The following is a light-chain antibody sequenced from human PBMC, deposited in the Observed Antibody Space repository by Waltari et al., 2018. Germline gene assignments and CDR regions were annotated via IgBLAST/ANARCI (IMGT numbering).Light chain of an antibody. CDR2: VKN. CDR1: SLGTNY. J-gene: IGLJ3*02. CDR3: NARDISGAHWV. Sequence: SSDLTQDPVVSVALGQTVTITCQGDSLGTNYASWYQLNPGQAPVLVICVKNTRPPGLPARFPASYSQNTASLTTPGAQAQDEADDYCNARDISGAHWVFGGGTKLTVL. V-gene: IGLV3-19*01.